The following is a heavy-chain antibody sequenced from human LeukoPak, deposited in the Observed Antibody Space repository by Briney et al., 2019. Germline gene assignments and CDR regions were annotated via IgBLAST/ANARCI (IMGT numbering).Heavy chain of an antibody. CDR1: GGSFSGYY. Sequence: SETLSLTCAVYGGSFSGYYWGWIRQPPGKGLEWIGSIYHSGRTFYNPSLKSRVTISVDTSKNQFSLKLSSVTAADTAVYYCARRAGAYSHPYDYWGQGTLVTVSS. V-gene: IGHV4-34*01. CDR2: IYHSGRT. D-gene: IGHD4/OR15-4a*01. J-gene: IGHJ4*02. CDR3: ARRAGAYSHPYDY.